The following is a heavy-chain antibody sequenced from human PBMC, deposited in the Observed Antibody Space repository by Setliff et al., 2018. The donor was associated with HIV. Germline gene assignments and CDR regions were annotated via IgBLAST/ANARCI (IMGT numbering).Heavy chain of an antibody. CDR2: FDPEDGER. V-gene: IGHV1-24*01. CDR3: STGWGLYDNRHTAAGYLQH. CDR1: GYTLSELS. D-gene: IGHD3-22*01. J-gene: IGHJ1*01. Sequence: ASVKVSCKVSGYTLSELSVHWVRQAPGKGLEWMGGFDPEDGERIYAQKFQDRVTMTEDTSSDTAHMEMSGLTSEDTAVYFCSTGWGLYDNRHTAAGYLQHWGQGTLVTVSS.